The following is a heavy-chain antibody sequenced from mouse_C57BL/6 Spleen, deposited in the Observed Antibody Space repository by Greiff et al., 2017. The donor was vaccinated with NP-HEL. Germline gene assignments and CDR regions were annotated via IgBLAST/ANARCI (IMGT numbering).Heavy chain of an antibody. CDR2: IYPGDGDT. CDR1: GYAFSSSW. D-gene: IGHD1-1*01. CDR3: ARCPNYYGSSYVDYFDY. V-gene: IGHV1-82*01. Sequence: QVQLQQSGPELVKPGASVKISCKASGYAFSSSWMNWVKQRPGTGLAWIGRIYPGDGDTTYTGTFKGKATLTADKSSSTAYMQLSSLTSEDSAVYFCARCPNYYGSSYVDYFDYWGQGTTLTVSS. J-gene: IGHJ2*01.